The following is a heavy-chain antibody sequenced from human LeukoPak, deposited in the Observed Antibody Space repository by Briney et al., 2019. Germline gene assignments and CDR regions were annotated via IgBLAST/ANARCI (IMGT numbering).Heavy chain of an antibody. CDR3: AKAYGDFYSFDY. Sequence: GRSLRLSCAASGFTFDDYAMHWVRQAPGKGLEWVSGISWNSGSMDYADSVKGRFTISRDNAKNSLYLQMNSLRAEDTALYYCAKAYGDFYSFDYWGQGTLVTVSS. V-gene: IGHV3-9*01. CDR2: ISWNSGSM. CDR1: GFTFDDYA. D-gene: IGHD4-17*01. J-gene: IGHJ4*02.